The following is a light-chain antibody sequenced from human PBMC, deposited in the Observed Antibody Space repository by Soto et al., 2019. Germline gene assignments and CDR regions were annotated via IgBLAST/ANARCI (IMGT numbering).Light chain of an antibody. CDR1: QSVGSSY. CDR3: QQYGGSPGT. CDR2: GAS. Sequence: ESVLTQSPGTLSLSRGERATLSCRASQSVGSSYLAWYQQKPGQAPRLLIFGASSRAAGIPDRFSGSGSGTDFTRTISRLEPEDFAVYYCQQYGGSPGTFGQGTKVEIK. J-gene: IGKJ1*01. V-gene: IGKV3-20*01.